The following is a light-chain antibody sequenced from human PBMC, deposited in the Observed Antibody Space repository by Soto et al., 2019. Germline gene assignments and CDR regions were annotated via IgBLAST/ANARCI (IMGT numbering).Light chain of an antibody. V-gene: IGLV1-47*01. CDR1: SSNIGSNY. CDR2: RNN. Sequence: QSVLTQPPSASGTPGQRVTISCSGSSSNIGSNYVYWYQQHPGTAPKLLIYRNNQRPSGVPDQFSGAKSGTSASQAISGLRSEDEADYYCAAWDDSLSGPVFGGGTKLTVL. CDR3: AAWDDSLSGPV. J-gene: IGLJ2*01.